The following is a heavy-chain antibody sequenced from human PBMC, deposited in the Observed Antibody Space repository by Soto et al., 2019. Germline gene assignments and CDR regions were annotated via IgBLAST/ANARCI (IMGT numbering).Heavy chain of an antibody. V-gene: IGHV4-38-2*01. CDR3: ARASSGGNWDFDL. D-gene: IGHD2-15*01. J-gene: IGHJ4*02. CDR1: GYSITTGYY. CDR2: ISHSGNS. Sequence: SETLSLTCAVSGYSITTGYYWGWIRQPPGKGLEWIGSISHSGNSYHNPSLKSRVTISRDTSKNQFSLKLSSVTAADTAMYFCARASSGGNWDFDLWGQGSLVT.